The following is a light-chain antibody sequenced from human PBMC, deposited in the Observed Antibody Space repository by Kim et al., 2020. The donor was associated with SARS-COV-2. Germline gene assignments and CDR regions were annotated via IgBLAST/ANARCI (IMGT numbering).Light chain of an antibody. V-gene: IGKV3-15*01. CDR1: QSVSSN. CDR3: QQYDKWPRT. Sequence: EVVMTQSPATLSVSPGERATLSCTASQSVSSNLAWYQQKPGQAPRLLISGASTRATGTPARFSGRGSGTDFTLTISSLQSEDSAVYYCQQYDKWPRTFGQGTKVDIK. CDR2: GAS. J-gene: IGKJ1*01.